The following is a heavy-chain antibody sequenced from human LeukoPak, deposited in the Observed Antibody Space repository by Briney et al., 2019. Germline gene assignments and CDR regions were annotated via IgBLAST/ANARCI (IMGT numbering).Heavy chain of an antibody. CDR2: IIPIFGTA. V-gene: IGHV1-69*05. CDR3: GCDSSGYYHNNWFDP. J-gene: IGHJ5*02. Sequence: SVKVSCKASGGTFNSYAISWVRQAPGQGLEWMGGIIPIFGTANYAQKFQGRVTITTDESTSTAYMELSSLRSEDTAVYYCGCDSSGYYHNNWFDPWGQGTLVTVSS. CDR1: GGTFNSYA. D-gene: IGHD3-22*01.